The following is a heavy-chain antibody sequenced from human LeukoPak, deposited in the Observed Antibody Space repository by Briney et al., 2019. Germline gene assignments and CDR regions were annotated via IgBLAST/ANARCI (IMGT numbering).Heavy chain of an antibody. D-gene: IGHD1-20*01. Sequence: PSETLSLTCAVYGGSFSGYYWSWIRQPPGKGLEWIGEIYHSGSTNYNPSLKSRVTISVDKSKNQFSLKLSSVTAADTAVYYCARAPITGTTAYFDYWGQGTLVTVSS. CDR3: ARAPITGTTAYFDY. J-gene: IGHJ4*02. CDR1: GGSFSGYY. V-gene: IGHV4-34*01. CDR2: IYHSGST.